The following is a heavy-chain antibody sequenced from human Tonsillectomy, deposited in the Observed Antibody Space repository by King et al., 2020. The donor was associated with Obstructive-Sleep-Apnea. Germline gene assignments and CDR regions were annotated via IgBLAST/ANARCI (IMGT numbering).Heavy chain of an antibody. J-gene: IGHJ4*02. CDR3: AGDIFRRSKSGSYYDY. V-gene: IGHV3-21*01. D-gene: IGHD1-26*01. CDR1: GFTFSSYS. Sequence: VQLVESGGGLVKPGGSLRLSCAASGFTFSSYSMNWVRQAPGKGLEWVSSISSSSSYIYYADSVKGRFTISRDNAKNSLYLQMNSLRAEDTAVYYCAGDIFRRSKSGSYYDYWGQGTLDTVSS. CDR2: ISSSSSYI.